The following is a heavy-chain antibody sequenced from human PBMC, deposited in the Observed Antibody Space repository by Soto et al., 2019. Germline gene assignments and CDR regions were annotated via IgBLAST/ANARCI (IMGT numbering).Heavy chain of an antibody. D-gene: IGHD3-10*01. CDR2: IYWDDDK. Sequence: QITLKESGPTLVKPTQTLTLTCPVSGFSLSTSGVGVPWNRQPPGKALQWLGIIYWDDDKRYSPSLRSRLTITKDSSKNQVVLSMANMQSVDTATYFCAHFAYYGSASLDNWGQGTLVSVSS. V-gene: IGHV2-5*02. J-gene: IGHJ4*02. CDR3: AHFAYYGSASLDN. CDR1: GFSLSTSGVG.